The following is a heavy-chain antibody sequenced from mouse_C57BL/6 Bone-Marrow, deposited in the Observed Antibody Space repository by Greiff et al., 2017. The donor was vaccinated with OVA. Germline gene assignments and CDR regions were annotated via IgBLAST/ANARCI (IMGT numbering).Heavy chain of an antibody. Sequence: EVKLVESGGGLVQPKGSLKLSCAASGFSFNTYAMNWVRQAPGKGLEWVARIRSKSNNYATYYADTVKDRFTISRDDSESMLYLQINNLKTEDTAIYYCVRYNYDYLMDYWGQGTSVTVSS. CDR2: IRSKSNNYAT. J-gene: IGHJ4*01. D-gene: IGHD2-4*01. CDR3: VRYNYDYLMDY. CDR1: GFSFNTYA. V-gene: IGHV10-1*01.